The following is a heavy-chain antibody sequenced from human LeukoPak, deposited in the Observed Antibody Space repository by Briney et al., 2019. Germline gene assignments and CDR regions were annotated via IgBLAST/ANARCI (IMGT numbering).Heavy chain of an antibody. CDR3: AKAVNYGSGSYYNVHYYYYGMDV. CDR1: GFTFSSYG. D-gene: IGHD3-10*01. V-gene: IGHV3-30*18. J-gene: IGHJ6*02. CDR2: ISYDGSNK. Sequence: GGSLRLSCAASGFTFSSYGMHWVRQAPGKGLEWVAVISYDGSNKYYADPVKGRFTISRDNSKNTLYLQMNSLRAEDTAVYYCAKAVNYGSGSYYNVHYYYYGMDVWGQGTTVTVSS.